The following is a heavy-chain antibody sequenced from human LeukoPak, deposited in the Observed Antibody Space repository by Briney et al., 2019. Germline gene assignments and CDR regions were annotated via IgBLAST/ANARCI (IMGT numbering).Heavy chain of an antibody. CDR1: VGTFTRYA. D-gene: IGHD2-2*01. Sequence: ASVKVSLTASVGTFTRYAIRWVRQAPGQGREWMGSIIPILGIANDAKKFQGRVTSSADKSTSTAYMELSSVRSEHTAVYYCARYLVDHQLGISWFAPWGQGTLVTVSS. CDR2: IIPILGIA. J-gene: IGHJ5*02. V-gene: IGHV1-69*04. CDR3: ARYLVDHQLGISWFAP.